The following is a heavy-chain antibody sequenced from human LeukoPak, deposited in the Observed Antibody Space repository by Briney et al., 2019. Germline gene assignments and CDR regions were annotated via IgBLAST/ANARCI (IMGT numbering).Heavy chain of an antibody. D-gene: IGHD1-20*01. CDR1: GYTFTSYY. CDR3: ARAPSYNWLNGGNWFDP. J-gene: IGHJ5*02. Sequence: VASMTVSCKASGYTFTSYYMHWVRQAPGQGLEWMGIINPSGGSTSYAQKFQGRVTMTRDMSTSTVYMELSSLRSEDTAVYYCARAPSYNWLNGGNWFDPWGQGTLVTVSS. CDR2: INPSGGST. V-gene: IGHV1-46*01.